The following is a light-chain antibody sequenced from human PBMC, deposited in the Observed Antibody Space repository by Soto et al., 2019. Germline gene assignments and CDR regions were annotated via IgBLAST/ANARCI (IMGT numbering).Light chain of an antibody. CDR1: TSNIGTHT. J-gene: IGLJ2*01. CDR2: SDN. V-gene: IGLV1-44*01. CDR3: ATWDDSLNVV. Sequence: QSELTQSPSASGTPGQRVSISCSGSTSNIGTHTVNWYQHVPGTAPKLLIYSDNQRPSAVPGRFSGSKSGTSAFLAISGLLSEDEADYYCATWDDSLNVVFGGGTKLTVL.